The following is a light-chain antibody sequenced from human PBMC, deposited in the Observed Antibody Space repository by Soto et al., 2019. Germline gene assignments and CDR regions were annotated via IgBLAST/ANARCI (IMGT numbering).Light chain of an antibody. CDR1: SNDVGDYDY. J-gene: IGLJ1*01. Sequence: QSVLTQPRSVSGSPGQSVTISCTGTSNDVGDYDYVSWYQQYPGKAPKLIIYDVNKRPSGVPDRFSGSKSGNTASLTISALQAEDEADYYCCSYAGGYTFVFGTGTKLTV. V-gene: IGLV2-11*01. CDR2: DVN. CDR3: CSYAGGYTFV.